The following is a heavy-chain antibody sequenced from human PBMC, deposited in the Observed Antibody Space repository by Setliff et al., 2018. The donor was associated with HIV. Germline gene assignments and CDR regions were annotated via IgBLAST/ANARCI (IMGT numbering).Heavy chain of an antibody. J-gene: IGHJ6*03. Sequence: GGSLRLSCAASGFTFDDFGMTWVRQRPGKGLEWVSGINWNGAITDYADSVKGRFTISRDNAKNSLHLQMNSLRAEDAAVYYCAREGCGGDCYSNYYYYMDVWGNGTTVTVSS. V-gene: IGHV3-20*04. CDR1: GFTFDDFG. D-gene: IGHD2-21*02. CDR2: INWNGAIT. CDR3: AREGCGGDCYSNYYYYMDV.